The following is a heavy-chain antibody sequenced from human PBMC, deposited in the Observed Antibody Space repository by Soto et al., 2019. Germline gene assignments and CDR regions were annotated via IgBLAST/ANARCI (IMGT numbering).Heavy chain of an antibody. J-gene: IGHJ6*02. V-gene: IGHV1-69*13. CDR1: GGTFSSYA. CDR2: IIPIFGTA. D-gene: IGHD2-2*01. CDR3: ARGGKGCSSTSCPLHYYYYYGMDV. Sequence: ASVKVSCKASGGTFSSYAISWVRQAPGQGLEWMGGIIPIFGTANYAQKFQGRVTITADESTSTAYMELSSLRSEDTAVYYCARGGKGCSSTSCPLHYYYYYGMDVWGQGTTVTVSS.